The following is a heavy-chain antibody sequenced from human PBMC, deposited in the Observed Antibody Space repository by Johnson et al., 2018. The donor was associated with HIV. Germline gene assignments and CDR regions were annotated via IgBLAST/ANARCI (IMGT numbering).Heavy chain of an antibody. CDR2: IKSKTDGGTV. CDR1: GFTFSNAW. J-gene: IGHJ3*02. D-gene: IGHD1-26*01. CDR3: TTEVMEWELQVGWTRAFDI. Sequence: VQLVESGGTLVKPGGSLRLSCAASGFTFSNAWMSWVRQAPGKGLEWVGRIKSKTDGGTVDYAAPVIGRFTISRDDSKNTLYLQMNSLKSEDTAVYYCTTEVMEWELQVGWTRAFDIWGQGTMVTVSS. V-gene: IGHV3-15*02.